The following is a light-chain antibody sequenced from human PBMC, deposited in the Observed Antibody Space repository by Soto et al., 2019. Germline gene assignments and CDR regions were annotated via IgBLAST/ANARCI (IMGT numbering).Light chain of an antibody. V-gene: IGLV2-8*01. Sequence: QSALTQPPSASGSPGQSVTISCTGTSSDVGRYNYISWYQQRPGKAPKLIIYEVSKRPSGVPDRLSGFKYGNTASLTISGLQAEDEADYYCCSYAGDLALFGGGTKVTVL. CDR2: EVS. CDR3: CSYAGDLAL. CDR1: SSDVGRYNY. J-gene: IGLJ2*01.